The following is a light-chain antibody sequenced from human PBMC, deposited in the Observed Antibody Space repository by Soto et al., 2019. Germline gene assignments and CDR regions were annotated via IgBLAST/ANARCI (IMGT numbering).Light chain of an antibody. CDR3: QQLDSYPLT. Sequence: DIQLTQSPSFLSASLGDRVTITCRASQGISRYLAWFQRKPGKPPKFLIYAASTLQSGVPSRFSGSGSGTEFTLTISSLQPEEFATYFCQQLDSYPLTFGGGTKVEIK. CDR2: AAS. J-gene: IGKJ4*01. V-gene: IGKV1-9*01. CDR1: QGISRY.